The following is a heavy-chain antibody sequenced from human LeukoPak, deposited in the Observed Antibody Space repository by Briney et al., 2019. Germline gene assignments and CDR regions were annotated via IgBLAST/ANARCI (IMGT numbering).Heavy chain of an antibody. CDR3: ARSSAWSPFDY. Sequence: PGRSLRLSCAASGFTFSSYGMHWVRQAPGKGLEWVAVIWYDGSDKYYADSVKGRFTISRDNSKNTLSLQMNSLRAEDTAVYYCARSSAWSPFDYWGQGTLVTVSS. V-gene: IGHV3-33*01. CDR1: GFTFSSYG. J-gene: IGHJ4*02. CDR2: IWYDGSDK. D-gene: IGHD6-19*01.